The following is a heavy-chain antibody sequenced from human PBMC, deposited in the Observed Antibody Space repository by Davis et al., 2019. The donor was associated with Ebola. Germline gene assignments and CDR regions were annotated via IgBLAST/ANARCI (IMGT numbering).Heavy chain of an antibody. Sequence: MPGGSLRLSCSASGGSISSYYWSWIRQPPGKGLEWIGYIYYSASTNYNPSLKSRVTISVDTSKNQFSLKLSSVTAADTAVYYCARQSSIQLWHYFDYWGQGTLVTVSS. CDR1: GGSISSYY. V-gene: IGHV4-59*08. CDR3: ARQSSIQLWHYFDY. D-gene: IGHD5-18*01. CDR2: IYYSAST. J-gene: IGHJ4*02.